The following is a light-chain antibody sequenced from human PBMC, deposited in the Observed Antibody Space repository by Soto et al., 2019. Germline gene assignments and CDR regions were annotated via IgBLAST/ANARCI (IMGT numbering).Light chain of an antibody. CDR2: DAS. CDR3: QQYNSYSRT. CDR1: QSISSW. J-gene: IGKJ1*01. Sequence: DIQMTQSPSTLSASVGDRVTITCRASQSISSWLAWYQQKPGKAPKLLIYDASCLESGVPSRFSGSGSGTEFTLTISSLQPDDFATYYCQQYNSYSRTFGQGTKVDIK. V-gene: IGKV1-5*01.